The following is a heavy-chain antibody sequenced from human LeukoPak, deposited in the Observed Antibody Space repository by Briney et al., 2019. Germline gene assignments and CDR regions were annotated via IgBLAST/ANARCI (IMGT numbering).Heavy chain of an antibody. CDR1: GYSFTSYW. D-gene: IGHD6-19*01. CDR3: ARVIAVAGGGPQAAFDY. Sequence: GESLKISCKGSGYSFTSYWIGWVRQMPGKGLEWMGIIYPGDSDTRYSPSFQGQVTISADKSISTAYLQWSSLKASDTAMYYCARVIAVAGGGPQAAFDYWGQGTLVTVSS. J-gene: IGHJ4*02. V-gene: IGHV5-51*01. CDR2: IYPGDSDT.